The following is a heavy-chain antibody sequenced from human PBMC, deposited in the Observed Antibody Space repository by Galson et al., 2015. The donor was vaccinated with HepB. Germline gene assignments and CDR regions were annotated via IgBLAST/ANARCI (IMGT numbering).Heavy chain of an antibody. J-gene: IGHJ6*02. CDR2: IYYSGST. Sequence: SETLSLTCTVSGGSISSSSYYWGWIRQPPGKGLEWIGSIYYSGSTYYNPSLKSRVTISVDTSKNQFSLKLSSVTAADTAVYYCARHGRVVAATSYYGMDAWGQGTTVTVSS. CDR1: GGSISSSSYY. D-gene: IGHD2-15*01. V-gene: IGHV4-39*01. CDR3: ARHGRVVAATSYYGMDA.